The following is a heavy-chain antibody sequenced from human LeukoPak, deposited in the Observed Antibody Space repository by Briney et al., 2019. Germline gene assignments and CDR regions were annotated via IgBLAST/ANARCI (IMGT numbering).Heavy chain of an antibody. V-gene: IGHV3-53*01. CDR2: IYSVSDT. CDR1: VFSVSSNY. CDR3: ARWGYDSSGSYWDN. Sequence: GGSLRLSCAASVFSVSSNYMTWVRQAPGKGLQWVSVIYSVSDTFYADSVKGRFTISRDNSKNTVSLQMNSLRADDTAVNYCARWGYDSSGSYWDNWGQGTLVTVSS. D-gene: IGHD3-22*01. J-gene: IGHJ4*02.